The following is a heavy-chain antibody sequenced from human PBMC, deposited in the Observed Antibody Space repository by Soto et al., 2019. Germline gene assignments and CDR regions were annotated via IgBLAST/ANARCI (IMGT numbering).Heavy chain of an antibody. CDR1: GGSISSNSYY. Sequence: PSETLSLTCTVSGGSISSNSYYWGWIRQSPGKGLEWIGSISYSGSTNYNPSLKSRVTMSVDTSKNQFSLKLSSVTAADSAVYFCARLEGLATISYYFDFWGPGALVTVSS. D-gene: IGHD3-9*01. J-gene: IGHJ4*02. CDR2: ISYSGST. V-gene: IGHV4-39*01. CDR3: ARLEGLATISYYFDF.